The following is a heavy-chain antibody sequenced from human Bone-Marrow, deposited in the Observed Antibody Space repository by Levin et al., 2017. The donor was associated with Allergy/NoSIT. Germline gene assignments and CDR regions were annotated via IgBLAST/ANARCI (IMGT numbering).Heavy chain of an antibody. CDR2: ISGNSHYV. Sequence: GGSLRLSCRGSGFDFNTHDMNWVRQAPGQGLEWVSSISGNSHYVYYADSVKGRFSISRDNAKNSMFLHMNSLRVEDTAVYYCARSQGRSGWAYYYYGMDVWGRGTTLTVSS. V-gene: IGHV3-21*06. J-gene: IGHJ6*02. CDR1: GFDFNTHD. D-gene: IGHD6-19*01. CDR3: ARSQGRSGWAYYYYGMDV.